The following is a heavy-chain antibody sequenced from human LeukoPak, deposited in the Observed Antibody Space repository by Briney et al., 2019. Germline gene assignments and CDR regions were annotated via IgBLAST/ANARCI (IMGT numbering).Heavy chain of an antibody. D-gene: IGHD3-16*01. V-gene: IGHV4-59*12. J-gene: IGHJ3*01. CDR3: ARDMGV. CDR1: GGSISSYY. Sequence: SETLSLTCTVSGGSISSYYWSWIRQPPGKGLEWIGDIYYSGSTNYNPSLKSRVTISVDTSKNQFSLRLSSVTAADTAVYYCARDMGVWGQGTMVTVSS. CDR2: IYYSGST.